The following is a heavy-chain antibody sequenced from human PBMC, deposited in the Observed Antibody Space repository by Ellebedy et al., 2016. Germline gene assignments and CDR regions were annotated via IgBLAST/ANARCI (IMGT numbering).Heavy chain of an antibody. D-gene: IGHD5-18*01. CDR3: ARVHRPSYTSGRRFDY. V-gene: IGHV4-34*01. CDR2: VNHSGDT. Sequence: ESLKISCVASGFTFSSYAIHWVRQPPGKGLEWIGEVNHSGDTNYNPSLKSRVTISVDTSKNQFSLKLNSVTAADTAVYYCARVHRPSYTSGRRFDYWGQGTLVTVSS. CDR1: GFTFSSYA. J-gene: IGHJ4*02.